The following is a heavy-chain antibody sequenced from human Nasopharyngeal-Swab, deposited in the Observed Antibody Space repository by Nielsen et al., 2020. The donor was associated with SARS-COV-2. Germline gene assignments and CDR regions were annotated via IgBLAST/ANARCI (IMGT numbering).Heavy chain of an antibody. CDR2: INPSGGST. Sequence: ASVKVSCKASGYTFTSYYMHWVRQAPAPGLEWMGIINPSGGSTSYAQKFQGRVTMTRDTSTSTVYMEPSSLRSEDTAVYYCARGGDSSARGDYYYGMDVWGQGTTVTVSS. J-gene: IGHJ6*02. CDR1: GYTFTSYY. D-gene: IGHD6-25*01. V-gene: IGHV1-46*01. CDR3: ARGGDSSARGDYYYGMDV.